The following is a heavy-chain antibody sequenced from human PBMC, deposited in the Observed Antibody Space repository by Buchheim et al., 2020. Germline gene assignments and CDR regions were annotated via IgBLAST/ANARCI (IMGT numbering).Heavy chain of an antibody. CDR1: GGSFSGYY. J-gene: IGHJ6*02. Sequence: QVQLQQWGAGLLKPSETLSLTCAVYGGSFSGYYWSWIRQPPGKGLEWIGEINHSGSTNYNPSLKSRVTISVDTSKNQFSLKLSSVTAADTAVYYCARHFSDIVVVTATYGMDVWGQGTT. D-gene: IGHD2-21*02. CDR3: ARHFSDIVVVTATYGMDV. V-gene: IGHV4-34*01. CDR2: INHSGST.